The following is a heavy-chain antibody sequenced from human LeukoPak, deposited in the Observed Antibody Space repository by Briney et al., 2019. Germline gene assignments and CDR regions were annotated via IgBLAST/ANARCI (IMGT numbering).Heavy chain of an antibody. CDR1: GFTFSSSW. CDR2: IKNDGSET. J-gene: IGHJ3*02. D-gene: IGHD4/OR15-4a*01. Sequence: GGSLRLSCAASGFTFSSSWMTWVRQAPGKGLEWVANIKNDGSETYYVDSVRGRFTISRDNAKNLLYLQMNSLRAEDTAVYHCVKGFGPNGLAFEIWGQGTIVTVSS. V-gene: IGHV3-7*05. CDR3: VKGFGPNGLAFEI.